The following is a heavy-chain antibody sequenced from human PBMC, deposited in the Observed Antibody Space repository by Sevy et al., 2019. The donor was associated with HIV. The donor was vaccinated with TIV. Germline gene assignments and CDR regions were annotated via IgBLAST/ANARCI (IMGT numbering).Heavy chain of an antibody. CDR3: ARAALTSGYLYYFYY. D-gene: IGHD3-22*01. CDR1: GFTFSNYP. V-gene: IGHV3-30*04. CDR2: ISYDGSTT. Sequence: GGSLRLSCAASGFTFSNYPMHWVRQAPGKGLEWVAVISYDGSTTYYADSLKGRFTISRDTSKSTLYLQVNSLRAEDAAVYYCARAALTSGYLYYFYYWGQGTLVTVSS. J-gene: IGHJ4*02.